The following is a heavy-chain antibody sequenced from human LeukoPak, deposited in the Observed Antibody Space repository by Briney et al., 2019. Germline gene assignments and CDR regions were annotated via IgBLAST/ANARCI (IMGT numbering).Heavy chain of an antibody. V-gene: IGHV3-53*01. CDR1: AFTVSSNY. D-gene: IGHD3-3*01. CDR2: IYSGGNT. CDR3: ARDFALITVFGVALYGMDV. J-gene: IGHJ6*02. Sequence: GGSLRLSCAASAFTVSSNYMSWVRQDPGKGLEWVSVIYSGGNTYYADSVKGRFTISRGNSKNTLYLQMNSLRAEDTAVYYCARDFALITVFGVALYGMDVWGQGTTVTVSS.